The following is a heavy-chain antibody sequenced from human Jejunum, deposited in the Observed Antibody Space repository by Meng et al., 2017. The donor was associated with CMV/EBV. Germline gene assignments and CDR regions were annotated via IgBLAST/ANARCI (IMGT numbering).Heavy chain of an antibody. CDR2: FNPNSGGT. Sequence: VQLVPCGAGLTHPWASGKVSFKASGYTFADYYMHWVRKAPGQGLEWMGWFNPNSGGTNYAQKFQGRVTMTSDTSIDTAYMDLSSLTSDDTAVYYCAREAYCSFTSCYAIDYWGHGTLVTVFS. CDR3: AREAYCSFTSCYAIDY. V-gene: IGHV1-2*02. J-gene: IGHJ4*01. CDR1: GYTFADYY. D-gene: IGHD2-2*01.